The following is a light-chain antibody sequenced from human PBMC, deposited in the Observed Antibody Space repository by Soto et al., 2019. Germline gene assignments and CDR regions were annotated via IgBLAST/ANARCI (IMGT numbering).Light chain of an antibody. V-gene: IGKV3-20*01. J-gene: IGKJ2*01. CDR1: QSVSSSY. Sequence: EIVLTQSPGTLSLSPGERATLSCRASQSVSSSYLAWYQQKPGQAPRLLIYGASSRATGIPDRFSGSGSGTDFTLTISRLEPEVLAVYYCQQYGSSPSTFGQGTKLEIK. CDR2: GAS. CDR3: QQYGSSPST.